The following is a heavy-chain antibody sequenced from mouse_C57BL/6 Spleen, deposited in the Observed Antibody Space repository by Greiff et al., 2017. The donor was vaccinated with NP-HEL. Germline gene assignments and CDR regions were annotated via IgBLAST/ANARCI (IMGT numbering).Heavy chain of an antibody. CDR1: GYTFTSYW. J-gene: IGHJ2*01. CDR2: IYPGSGST. V-gene: IGHV1-55*01. CDR3: ARGGSSYNYFDY. Sequence: QVQLQQPGAELVKPGASVKMSCKASGYTFTSYWITWVKQRPGQGLEWIGDIYPGSGSTNYNEKFKSKATLTVDTSSSTAYMQLSSLTSEDSAVYYCARGGSSYNYFDYWGQGTTLTVSS. D-gene: IGHD1-1*01.